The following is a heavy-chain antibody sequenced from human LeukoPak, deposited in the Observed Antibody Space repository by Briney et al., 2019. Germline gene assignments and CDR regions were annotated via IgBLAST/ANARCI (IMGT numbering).Heavy chain of an antibody. J-gene: IGHJ5*02. CDR1: GYSISSAYF. CDR3: ARRIRAPYSSGWLNWFDP. CDR2: IYHSGTT. D-gene: IGHD6-19*01. V-gene: IGHV4-38-2*01. Sequence: SETLSLTCAVSGYSISSAYFWGWIRQPPGKGLEWIGSIYHSGTTYYNPSLKSRVTISIDMSNNQFSLNLISVTAADTAVYYCARRIRAPYSSGWLNWFDPWGQGTLVTVSS.